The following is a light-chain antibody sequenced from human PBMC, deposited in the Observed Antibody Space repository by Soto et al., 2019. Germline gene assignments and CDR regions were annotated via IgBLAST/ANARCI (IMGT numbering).Light chain of an antibody. CDR1: QSISRW. V-gene: IGKV1-5*01. Sequence: DIQMTQFPSTLSASVGDRVTITCRASQSISRWLAWYQQKPGKAPNLLISDASILKSGVPSRFSGTGSGTESTLTISSLHPDDVAFASCHHYTTYCCSFGQGTKLEIK. CDR2: DAS. J-gene: IGKJ2*03. CDR3: HHYTTYCCS.